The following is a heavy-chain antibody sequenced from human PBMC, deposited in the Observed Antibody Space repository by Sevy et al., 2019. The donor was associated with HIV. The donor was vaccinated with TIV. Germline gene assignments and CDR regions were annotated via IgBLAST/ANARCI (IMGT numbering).Heavy chain of an antibody. V-gene: IGHV3-30-3*01. D-gene: IGHD1-26*01. Sequence: GGSLRLSCAASGFTFSNYAMHWVRQAPGKGLEWVAVISYDGSYKYYADSVRGRFTISRDSSKNTLYLQMNSLRPEDTAVYYCARDLEVYGGWEQTSQGMDVWGQGTTVTVSS. CDR3: ARDLEVYGGWEQTSQGMDV. CDR1: GFTFSNYA. CDR2: ISYDGSYK. J-gene: IGHJ6*02.